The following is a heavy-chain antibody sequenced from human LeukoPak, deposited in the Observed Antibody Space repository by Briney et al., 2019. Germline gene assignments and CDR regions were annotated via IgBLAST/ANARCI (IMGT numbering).Heavy chain of an antibody. J-gene: IGHJ5*02. D-gene: IGHD1-26*01. CDR2: IIPIFGTA. CDR3: AGAHQWELLWDWFDP. Sequence: ASVKVSCKASGGTFSSYAISWVRQAPGQGLEWMGGIIPIFGTANYAQKFQGRVTITADESTSTAYMELSSLRSEDTAVYYCAGAHQWELLWDWFDPWGQGTLVTVSS. V-gene: IGHV1-69*13. CDR1: GGTFSSYA.